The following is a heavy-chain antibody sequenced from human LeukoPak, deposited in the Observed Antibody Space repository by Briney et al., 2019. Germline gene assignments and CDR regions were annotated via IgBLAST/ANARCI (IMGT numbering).Heavy chain of an antibody. V-gene: IGHV4-4*02. CDR1: GGSTSATNW. J-gene: IGHJ4*02. CDR2: ISLSGLT. D-gene: IGHD2-8*01. Sequence: SGTPSLTCGVSGGSTSATNWWSWARQHPGQGLEWLGEISLSGLTNYSPSLDSRVSRLLDKPKNQLSLNLSSVTAADTAVYYCSRENGAFSPFGFWGQGTLVTVPS. CDR3: SRENGAFSPFGF.